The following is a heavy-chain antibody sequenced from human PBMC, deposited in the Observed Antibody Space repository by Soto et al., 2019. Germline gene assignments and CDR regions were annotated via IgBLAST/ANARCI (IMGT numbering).Heavy chain of an antibody. V-gene: IGHV4-31*03. CDR1: GGSISSGGYY. CDR2: IYYSVST. CDR3: ARCVYYNGMAV. J-gene: IGHJ6*02. Sequence: QVQLQESGPGVVKPSQTLSLTCTVSGGSISSGGYYWSWFRQHPGKGLERSGSIYYSVSTYYNPSLKSRITISVDTSKNQFSLKLSSLTAADTAMYHCARCVYYNGMAVWGQGPTVTVSS.